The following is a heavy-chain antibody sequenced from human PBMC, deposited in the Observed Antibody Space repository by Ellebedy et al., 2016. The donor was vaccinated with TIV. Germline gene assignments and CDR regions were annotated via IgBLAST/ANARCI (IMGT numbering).Heavy chain of an antibody. CDR1: GFSASANY. D-gene: IGHD2-8*01. CDR2: IYSGGST. Sequence: GESLKISCAVSGFSASANYMSWVRQAPGKGLEWVSVIYSGGSTYYADSVKGRFTISRDNSKNTLYLQMSSLRAEDTAVYYCARQATNTWYLDYWGQGSLVTVSS. V-gene: IGHV3-66*04. J-gene: IGHJ4*02. CDR3: ARQATNTWYLDY.